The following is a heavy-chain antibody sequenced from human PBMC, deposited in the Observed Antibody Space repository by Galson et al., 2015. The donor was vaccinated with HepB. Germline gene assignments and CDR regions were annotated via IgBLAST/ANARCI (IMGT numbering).Heavy chain of an antibody. CDR3: ARLMADIDTAFDI. Sequence: SLRLSCTASGVTFSSYSMNWVRQAPGKGLEWVSSISSSSSYIYYADSLKGRFTISRDNAKNSPYLQMNSLRAEDTAVYYCARLMADIDTAFDIWGQGTMVTVSS. V-gene: IGHV3-21*01. CDR2: ISSSSSYI. J-gene: IGHJ3*02. D-gene: IGHD2-8*01. CDR1: GVTFSSYS.